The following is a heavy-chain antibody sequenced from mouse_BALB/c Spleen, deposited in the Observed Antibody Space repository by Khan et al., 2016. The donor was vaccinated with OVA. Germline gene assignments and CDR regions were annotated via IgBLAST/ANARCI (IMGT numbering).Heavy chain of an antibody. CDR2: IWGGGGS. CDR1: GFSLSRYN. J-gene: IGHJ4*01. CDR3: ARAYYRYDCYYAMDY. V-gene: IGHV2-6-4*01. D-gene: IGHD2-14*01. Sequence: VQLKESGPGLVAPSQSLSITCTVSGFSLSRYNIHWVRQPPGKGLEWLGMIWGGGGSDYNSTLKSRLSIRKDNSQSQVLLKMNSLQTDDTAMYYCARAYYRYDCYYAMDYWGQGTSVTGSS.